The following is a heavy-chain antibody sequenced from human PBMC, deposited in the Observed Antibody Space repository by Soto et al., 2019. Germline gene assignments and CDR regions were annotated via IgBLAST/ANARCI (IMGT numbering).Heavy chain of an antibody. D-gene: IGHD6-19*01. Sequence: ASVKVSCKASGYTFTSYDINWVRQATGQGLEWMGWMNPNSGNTGYAQKFQGRVTMTRNTSISTASMELSGLRSEVPAVYYWAGGYKSGWSGGFNPWAQGPRVTASA. V-gene: IGHV1-8*01. CDR3: AGGYKSGWSGGFNP. CDR1: GYTFTSYD. CDR2: MNPNSGNT. J-gene: IGHJ5*02.